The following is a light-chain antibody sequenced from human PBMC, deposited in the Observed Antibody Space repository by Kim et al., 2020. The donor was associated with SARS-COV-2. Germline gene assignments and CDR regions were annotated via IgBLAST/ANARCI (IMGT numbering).Light chain of an antibody. CDR1: QSVSGDY. Sequence: DIVLTQSPGTLSLSPGEGATLSCRASQSVSGDYLGWYQQRPGQAPRLLVYGASTRATGIPDRFSGSGSGTDFTLTISRLEPEDFEVYFCKKYGTPPWTFGQGTKVDIK. J-gene: IGKJ1*01. V-gene: IGKV3-20*01. CDR3: KKYGTPPWT. CDR2: GAS.